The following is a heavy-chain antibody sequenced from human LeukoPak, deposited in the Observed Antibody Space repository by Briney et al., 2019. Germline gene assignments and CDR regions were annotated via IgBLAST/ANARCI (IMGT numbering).Heavy chain of an antibody. Sequence: PGGSLRLSCAASGFTFSNAWISWVRQAPGKGLEWVGRIKTKTDGGTTDYAAPVKGRFTISRDDSKTTLYLQMNSLKTEDTAVYYCTTPAGFHLVYWGQATLVTVSS. D-gene: IGHD2-15*01. CDR3: TTPAGFHLVY. CDR1: GFTFSNAW. V-gene: IGHV3-15*01. J-gene: IGHJ4*02. CDR2: IKTKTDGGTT.